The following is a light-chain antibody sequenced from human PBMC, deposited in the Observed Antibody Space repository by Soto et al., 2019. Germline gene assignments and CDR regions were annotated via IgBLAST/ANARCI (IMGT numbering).Light chain of an antibody. J-gene: IGKJ5*01. Sequence: EIVLTQSPATLSLSPGERATLSCRASPSVTNYLAWYQQKPGQAPRLLIYGAFNRAPGIPARFSGSGSGTEFTLTISSLEPEDFVVYYYQQRNIWPPVTFGQGTRLDIK. CDR3: QQRNIWPPVT. CDR1: PSVTNY. V-gene: IGKV3-11*01. CDR2: GAF.